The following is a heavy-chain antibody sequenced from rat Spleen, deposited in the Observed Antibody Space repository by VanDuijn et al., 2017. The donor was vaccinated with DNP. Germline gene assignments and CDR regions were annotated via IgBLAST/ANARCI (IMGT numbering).Heavy chain of an antibody. CDR2: IIYDGSHT. CDR3: ARHGLYYGSNWFAY. Sequence: EVKLVESGGGLVQPGRSLKFSCAASGFTFSTFPMAWVRQAPTKGLEWVATIIYDGSHTFYRDSVQGRFTISRDNAKSTLYLQMDSLRSEDTATYYCARHGLYYGSNWFAYWGQGTLVTVSS. J-gene: IGHJ3*01. CDR1: GFTFSTFP. V-gene: IGHV5-17*01. D-gene: IGHD1-6*01.